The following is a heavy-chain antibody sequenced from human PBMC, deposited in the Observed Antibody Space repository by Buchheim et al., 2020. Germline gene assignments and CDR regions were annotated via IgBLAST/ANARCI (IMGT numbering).Heavy chain of an antibody. J-gene: IGHJ5*02. Sequence: QVQLVQSGAEVKNPGSSVRVSCKASGDTLTNYAITWVRQAPGQGLEWMGDIIPMLDRTNYAQKFHDRVIISADRSTNTSYMEVGSLTSEDTAVYYCARADYKRVAAGGLITWLDPWGQGT. CDR2: IIPMLDRT. CDR1: GDTLTNYA. V-gene: IGHV1-69*06. D-gene: IGHD2-15*01. CDR3: ARADYKRVAAGGLITWLDP.